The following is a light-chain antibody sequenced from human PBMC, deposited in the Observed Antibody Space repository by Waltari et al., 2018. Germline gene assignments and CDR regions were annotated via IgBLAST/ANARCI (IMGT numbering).Light chain of an antibody. CDR3: CSYAGLGIYV. CDR2: EVT. J-gene: IGLJ1*01. CDR1: SSDVGTYNL. Sequence: QSGLTQPASVSGSPGQSITISCPGTSSDVGTYNLVPWYQQYPGKAPKLMVYEVTKLTSGVSDRFSGSKSGNTASLTIYGLQSEDEADYYCCSYAGLGIYVFGTGTKVTVL. V-gene: IGLV2-23*02.